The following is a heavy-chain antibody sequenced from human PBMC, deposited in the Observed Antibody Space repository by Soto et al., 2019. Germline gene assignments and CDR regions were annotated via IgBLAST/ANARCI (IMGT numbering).Heavy chain of an antibody. Sequence: TSETLSLTCAVSGGYIIASNWWSWVRQPPGKGLEWIGEVYHSGSTNYNPSLKSRVTISVDTSKNQFSLKLSSVTAADTAVYYCARAMVVTQNWFDPWGQGTLVTVSS. V-gene: IGHV4-4*02. D-gene: IGHD2-21*02. CDR1: GGYIIASNW. CDR3: ARAMVVTQNWFDP. CDR2: VYHSGST. J-gene: IGHJ5*02.